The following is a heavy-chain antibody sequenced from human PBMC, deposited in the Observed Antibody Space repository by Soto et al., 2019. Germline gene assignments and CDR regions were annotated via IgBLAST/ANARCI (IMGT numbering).Heavy chain of an antibody. V-gene: IGHV1-8*01. CDR3: ARSRGRYPYCSSTSCAPDAFDI. J-gene: IGHJ3*02. D-gene: IGHD2-2*01. CDR1: GYTFTSYD. CDR2: MNPNSGNT. Sequence: ASVKVSCKASGYTFTSYDINWVRQATGQGLEWMGWMNPNSGNTGYAQKFQGRVTMTRNTSISTAHMELSSLRSEDTAVYYCARSRGRYPYCSSTSCAPDAFDIWGQGTMVTVSS.